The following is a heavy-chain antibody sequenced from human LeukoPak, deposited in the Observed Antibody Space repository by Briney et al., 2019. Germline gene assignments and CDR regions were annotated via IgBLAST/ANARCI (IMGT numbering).Heavy chain of an antibody. CDR1: GLTFSSYD. CDR2: IGTAGDT. Sequence: PGGSLRLSCAASGLTFSSYDMHWVRQATGKGLEWVSAIGTAGDTYYPGSVKGRFTISRDNPKNTLYLQMNSLRAEDTAVYYCAKAGVDRDRSDYFDYWGQGTLVTVSS. V-gene: IGHV3-13*01. D-gene: IGHD3-10*01. J-gene: IGHJ4*02. CDR3: AKAGVDRDRSDYFDY.